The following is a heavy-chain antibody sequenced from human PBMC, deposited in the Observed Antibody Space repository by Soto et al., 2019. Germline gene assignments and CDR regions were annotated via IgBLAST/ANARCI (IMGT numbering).Heavy chain of an antibody. J-gene: IGHJ5*02. CDR2: IIPIFGTA. CDR3: ASTLQRYYDILTGYPA. CDR1: GGTFSSYA. D-gene: IGHD3-9*01. V-gene: IGHV1-69*01. Sequence: QVQLVQSGAEVKKPVSSVKVSCKASGGTFSSYAISWVRQAPGQGLEWMGGIIPIFGTANYAQKFQGRVTITADESTSTAYMELSSLRSEDTAVYYCASTLQRYYDILTGYPAWGQGTLVTVSS.